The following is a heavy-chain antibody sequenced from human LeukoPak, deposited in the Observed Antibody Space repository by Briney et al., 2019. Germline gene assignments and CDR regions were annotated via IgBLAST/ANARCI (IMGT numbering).Heavy chain of an antibody. Sequence: SETLSLTCTVSGGSISSYYLSWIRQPAGKGLEWIGRIYNSGSTTYNPSLKSRVTISVDTSKNQFSLRLSSVTAADTAVYYCARDWGVSARPGYMDVWGKGTTVTVSS. D-gene: IGHD6-6*01. CDR2: IYNSGST. CDR1: GGSISSYY. V-gene: IGHV4-4*07. J-gene: IGHJ6*03. CDR3: ARDWGVSARPGYMDV.